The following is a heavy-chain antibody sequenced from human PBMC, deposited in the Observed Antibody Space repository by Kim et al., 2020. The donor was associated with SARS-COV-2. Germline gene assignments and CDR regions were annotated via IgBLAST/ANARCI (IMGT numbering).Heavy chain of an antibody. D-gene: IGHD3-16*01. J-gene: IGHJ4*02. CDR2: NGNT. CDR3: ARGGYAFFDF. V-gene: IGHV1-18*01. Sequence: NGNTKYAQKFQGRVTMTTDTVNTVYLELRSLRSDDTAVYYCARGGYAFFDFWGQGTQVTVSS.